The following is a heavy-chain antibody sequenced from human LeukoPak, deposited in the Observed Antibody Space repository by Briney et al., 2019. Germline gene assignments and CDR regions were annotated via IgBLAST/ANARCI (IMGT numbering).Heavy chain of an antibody. Sequence: SETLSLTCTVSGGSISGGSYYWSWIRQHPGKGLEWIGYIYYSGSTKYNLSLKSRVTISVDPSKNQLSLKLSSVTAADTAVYYCARGEYGLFDYWGQGTLVTVSS. CDR1: GGSISGGSYY. CDR2: IYYSGST. J-gene: IGHJ4*02. CDR3: ARGEYGLFDY. V-gene: IGHV4-61*01. D-gene: IGHD2/OR15-2a*01.